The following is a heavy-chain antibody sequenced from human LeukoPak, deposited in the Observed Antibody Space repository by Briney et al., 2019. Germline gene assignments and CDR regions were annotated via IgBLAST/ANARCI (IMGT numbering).Heavy chain of an antibody. D-gene: IGHD5-18*01. CDR2: INPNSGGT. J-gene: IGHJ5*02. Sequence: ASVKVSCKASGYTFTGYYMHWVRQAPGQGLEWMGWINPNSGGTNYAQKFQGWVTMTRDTSISTAYMELSRLRSDGTAVYYCARGGHTAIDNWFDPWGQGTLVTVSS. V-gene: IGHV1-2*04. CDR1: GYTFTGYY. CDR3: ARGGHTAIDNWFDP.